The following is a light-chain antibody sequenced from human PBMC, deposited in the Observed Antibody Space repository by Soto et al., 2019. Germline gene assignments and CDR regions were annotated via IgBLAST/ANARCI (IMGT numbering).Light chain of an antibody. J-gene: IGKJ3*01. CDR1: QSVRSSY. CDR3: QQYSAWPLT. Sequence: EIVMTQSPAALSVSPGERATLSCRASQSVRSSYLAWYQQKPGQAPRLLIYGVSSRATGIPDRFSGSGSGTDFTLTSSRLEPEDFAVYYCQQYSAWPLTFGPGTTVDIK. V-gene: IGKV3-20*01. CDR2: GVS.